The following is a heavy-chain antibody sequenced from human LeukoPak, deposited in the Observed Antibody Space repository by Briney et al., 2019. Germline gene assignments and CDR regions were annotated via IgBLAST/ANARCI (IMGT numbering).Heavy chain of an antibody. CDR2: INPNSGGP. Sequence: ASVKVSCKASGYTFTDFYIHWVRQAPGQGLEWMGWINPNSGGPNYAQKFQGRVTITADESTSTAYMELSSLRSEDTAVYYCASRIRPSLRWLQGGHFDYWGQGTLVTVSS. V-gene: IGHV1-2*02. CDR3: ASRIRPSLRWLQGGHFDY. CDR1: GYTFTDFY. D-gene: IGHD5-24*01. J-gene: IGHJ4*02.